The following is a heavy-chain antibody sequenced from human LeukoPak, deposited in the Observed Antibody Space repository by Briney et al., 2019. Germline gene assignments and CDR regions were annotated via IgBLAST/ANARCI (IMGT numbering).Heavy chain of an antibody. CDR3: ARHIRYPQYSSGWVFDY. CDR1: GGSISSSSYY. CDR2: IYYSGST. Sequence: SETLSLTCTVSGGSISSSSYYWGWIRQPPGKGLAWIGSIYYSGSTYYNPSLKSRVTISVDTSKNQFSLKLSSVTAADTAVYYCARHIRYPQYSSGWVFDYWGQGTLVTVSS. J-gene: IGHJ4*02. D-gene: IGHD6-19*01. V-gene: IGHV4-39*01.